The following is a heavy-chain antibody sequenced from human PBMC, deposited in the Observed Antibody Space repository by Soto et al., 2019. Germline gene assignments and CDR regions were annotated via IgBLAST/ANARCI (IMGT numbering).Heavy chain of an antibody. CDR2: IYYSGST. V-gene: IGHV4-39*01. J-gene: IGHJ4*02. CDR3: ARHTSPHPIVGAVGY. D-gene: IGHD1-26*01. Sequence: QLQLQESGPGLVKPSETLSLTCTVSGGSISSSSYYWGWIRQPPGKGLEWIGSIYYSGSTYYNPSLKSRVTIXXDXSXXQFSLKLSSVTAADTAVYYCARHTSPHPIVGAVGYWGQGTLVTVSS. CDR1: GGSISSSSYY.